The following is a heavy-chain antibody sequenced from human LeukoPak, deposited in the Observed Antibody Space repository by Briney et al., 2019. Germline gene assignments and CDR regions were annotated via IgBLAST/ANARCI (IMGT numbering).Heavy chain of an antibody. D-gene: IGHD3-10*01. CDR2: INTNTGNP. CDR1: GYTFTSYA. Sequence: ASVKVSCKASGYTFTSYAMNWVRQAPGQGLEWMGWINTNTGNPTYAQGFTGRFVFSLDTSVSTAYLQISSLKAEDTAVYYCARFTYYYGSGIQRRDVYYFDYWGQGTLVTVSS. CDR3: ARFTYYYGSGIQRRDVYYFDY. V-gene: IGHV7-4-1*02. J-gene: IGHJ4*02.